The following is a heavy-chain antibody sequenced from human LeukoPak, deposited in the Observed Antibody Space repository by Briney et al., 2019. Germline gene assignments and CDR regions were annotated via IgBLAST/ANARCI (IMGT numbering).Heavy chain of an antibody. V-gene: IGHV1-18*01. CDR2: ISAYNGNT. Sequence: GASVKVSCKASGYTLTSYSISSVRQAPGQGLEWMGWISAYNGNTNYVQKLQGRVTMTTDTTTSTAYMELRSLRSDDTAVYYCARERRYDFWSGYFYFDYWGQGTLVTVSS. CDR3: ARERRYDFWSGYFYFDY. D-gene: IGHD3-3*01. CDR1: GYTLTSYS. J-gene: IGHJ4*02.